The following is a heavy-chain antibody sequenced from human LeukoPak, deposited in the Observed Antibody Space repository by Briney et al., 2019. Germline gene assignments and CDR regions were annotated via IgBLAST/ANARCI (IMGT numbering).Heavy chain of an antibody. D-gene: IGHD6-13*01. V-gene: IGHV4-61*01. Sequence: ASETLSLTCTVSGGSISSSSYYWGWIRQPPGKGLEWIGYIYYTGSTNYNPSLKSRVTISVDTSKNQFSLKLSSVTAADTAVYYCARDRPGGSSLDYWGQGTLVTVSS. CDR3: ARDRPGGSSLDY. J-gene: IGHJ4*02. CDR2: IYYTGST. CDR1: GGSISSSSYY.